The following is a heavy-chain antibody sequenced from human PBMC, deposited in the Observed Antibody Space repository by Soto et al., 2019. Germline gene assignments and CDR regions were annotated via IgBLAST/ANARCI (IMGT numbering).Heavy chain of an antibody. CDR2: VYAGGET. V-gene: IGHV3-53*01. J-gene: IGHJ4*02. CDR1: GFSVSDSY. CDR3: ARDSISYGPGVNDY. D-gene: IGHD5-18*01. Sequence: DVQLVESGGGLIQPGESLRLSCAASGFSVSDSYMSWVRQAPGKGLEWVSVVYAGGETYYADSLKGRFTISRDSSNNILSLQMNNLRAEDTAVYYCARDSISYGPGVNDYWGQGTMVTVSS.